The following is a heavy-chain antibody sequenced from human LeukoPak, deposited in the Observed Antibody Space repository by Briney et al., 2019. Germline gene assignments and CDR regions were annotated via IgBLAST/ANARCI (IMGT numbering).Heavy chain of an antibody. CDR3: AREFAGYSSSWYFDY. Sequence: GGSLRLSCAASGFTFDDYAMSWVRQAPGKGLEWVANIKQDGSEKYYVDSVKGRFTISRDNAKNSLYLQMNSLRAEDTAVYYCAREFAGYSSSWYFDYWGQGTLVTVSS. J-gene: IGHJ4*02. V-gene: IGHV3-7*01. CDR2: IKQDGSEK. D-gene: IGHD6-13*01. CDR1: GFTFDDYA.